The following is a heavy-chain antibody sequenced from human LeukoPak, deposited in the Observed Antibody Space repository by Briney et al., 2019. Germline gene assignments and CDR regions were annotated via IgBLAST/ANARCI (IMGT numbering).Heavy chain of an antibody. V-gene: IGHV3-21*01. CDR1: GFTFSSYS. J-gene: IGHJ3*02. CDR2: ISISSGDI. CDR3: TREGPNDAFDI. Sequence: KPGGSLRLSCAPPGFTFSSYSMDWVRQAPGKGVEWVSSISISSGDISYADSVKGRFPISRDNAKNSLFLMMNGLRAEDTAVYYCTREGPNDAFDIWGQGTMVTVSS.